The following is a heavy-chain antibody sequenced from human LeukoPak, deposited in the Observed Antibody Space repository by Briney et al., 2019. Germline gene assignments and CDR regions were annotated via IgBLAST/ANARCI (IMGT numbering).Heavy chain of an antibody. D-gene: IGHD2-21*02. Sequence: GGSLRLSCAASGFTFSSYWMHWVRQAPGKGLVWVSRINSDGSSTTYADSVKGRFTISRDNAKNTLYLQMNSLRAEDTAVYYCARENAGDRWFDPWGQGILVTVSS. CDR3: ARENAGDRWFDP. J-gene: IGHJ5*02. CDR2: INSDGSST. CDR1: GFTFSSYW. V-gene: IGHV3-74*01.